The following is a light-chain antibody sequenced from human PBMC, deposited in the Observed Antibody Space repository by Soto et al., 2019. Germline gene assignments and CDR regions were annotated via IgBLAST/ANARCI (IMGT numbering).Light chain of an antibody. CDR1: QSISSSY. V-gene: IGKV3-20*01. J-gene: IGKJ3*01. CDR2: AAS. CDR3: QQYGSSPFT. Sequence: EIVLTQSPATLSLSPGERATLSCRASQSISSSYLAWHQQKPGQPPILLVYAASSRATGIPARFSGSGSGTDFTLTISRLEPEDFAVYYCQQYGSSPFTFGPGTKVDIK.